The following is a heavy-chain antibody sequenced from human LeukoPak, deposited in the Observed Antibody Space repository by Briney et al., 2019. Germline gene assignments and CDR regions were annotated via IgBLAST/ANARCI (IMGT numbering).Heavy chain of an antibody. D-gene: IGHD2-21*01. V-gene: IGHV3-21*01. CDR3: ARGRYSSDY. Sequence: GGXXXLSCAASGFTFSSYSMNWVRQAPGKGLEGVSAISSSSSYIYYADSVKGRFTISRDNAKNSLYLQMNSLRAEDTAVYYCARGRYSSDYWGQGTLVTVSS. CDR2: ISSSSSYI. CDR1: GFTFSSYS. J-gene: IGHJ4*02.